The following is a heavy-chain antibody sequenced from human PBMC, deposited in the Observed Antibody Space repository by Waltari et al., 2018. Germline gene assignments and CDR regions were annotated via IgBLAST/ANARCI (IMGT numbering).Heavy chain of an antibody. D-gene: IGHD6-19*01. V-gene: IGHV3-53*01. CDR2: IYSGGST. CDR3: AREHKGSGWYELGFDI. Sequence: SCAASGFTVSSNYMSWVRQAPGKGLEWVSVIYSGGSTYYADSVKGRFTISRDNSKNTLYLQMNSLRAEDTAVYYCAREHKGSGWYELGFDIWGQGTMVTVSS. J-gene: IGHJ3*02. CDR1: GFTVSSNY.